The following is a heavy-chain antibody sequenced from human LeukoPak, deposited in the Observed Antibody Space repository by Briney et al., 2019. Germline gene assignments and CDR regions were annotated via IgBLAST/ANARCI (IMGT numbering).Heavy chain of an antibody. J-gene: IGHJ4*02. D-gene: IGHD4-17*01. CDR2: IYYSGST. Sequence: SETLSLTCTVSGGSISSGGYYWSWIRQHPGKGLEWIGYIYYSGSTYYNPSLKSRVTISVDTSKNQFSLKLSSVTAADTAVYYCARDPTTVTTIFDSWGQGTLVTVSS. V-gene: IGHV4-31*03. CDR3: ARDPTTVTTIFDS. CDR1: GGSISSGGYY.